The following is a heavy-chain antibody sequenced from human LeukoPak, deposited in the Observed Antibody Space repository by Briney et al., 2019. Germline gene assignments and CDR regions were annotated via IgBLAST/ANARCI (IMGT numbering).Heavy chain of an antibody. Sequence: GGSLRLSCAASGFSFSSRNMNWVRQAPGKGLEWVSSISSSSSYIYYADSVKGRFTISRDNAKNSLYLQMNSLRAEDTAVYYCASVVASPAFDIWGQGTMVTVSS. CDR2: ISSSSSYI. J-gene: IGHJ3*02. CDR3: ASVVASPAFDI. V-gene: IGHV3-21*01. D-gene: IGHD2-15*01. CDR1: GFSFSSRN.